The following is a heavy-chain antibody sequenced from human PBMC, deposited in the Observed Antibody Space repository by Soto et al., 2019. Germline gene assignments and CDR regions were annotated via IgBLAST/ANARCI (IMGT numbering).Heavy chain of an antibody. CDR3: AQTWGSYREAFDY. CDR2: ISGIGGGGST. J-gene: IGHJ4*01. Sequence: PGGSLRLSCAASGFTFSSHLMHWVRQAPGQGLEWVSGISGIGGGGSTFYTDSVKGRFTISRDNSKNTLYLQMSSLRVEDTAIYYCAQTWGSYREAFDYWGHGTLVTVSS. CDR1: GFTFSSHL. V-gene: IGHV3-23*01. D-gene: IGHD3-16*02.